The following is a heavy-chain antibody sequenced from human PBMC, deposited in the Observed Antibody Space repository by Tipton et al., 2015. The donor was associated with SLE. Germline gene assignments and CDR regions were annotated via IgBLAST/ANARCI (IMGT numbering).Heavy chain of an antibody. CDR2: ISGSGGST. Sequence: SLRLSCAASGFTFSSYWMSWVRQAPGKGLEWVSVISGSGGSTYYADSVKGRFTISRDNSKKMLYLQMNSLRDEDTAVYYCAKAQVQVGLDAFDIWGQGTMVTVSS. CDR3: AKAQVQVGLDAFDI. D-gene: IGHD1-26*01. J-gene: IGHJ3*02. CDR1: GFTFSSYW. V-gene: IGHV3-23*01.